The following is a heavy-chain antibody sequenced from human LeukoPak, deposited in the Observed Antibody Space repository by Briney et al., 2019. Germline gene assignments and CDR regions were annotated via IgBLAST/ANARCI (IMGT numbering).Heavy chain of an antibody. CDR2: INHSGST. J-gene: IGHJ6*02. CDR1: GGSFSGYY. D-gene: IGHD2-2*01. CDR3: ARDRLVPAANYYYYYGMDV. Sequence: SETLSLTCAVYGGSFSGYYWSWIRQPPGKGLEWIGEINHSGSTNYNPSLKSRVTISVDTSKNQFSLKLSSVTAADAAVYYCARDRLVPAANYYYYYGMDVWGQGTTVTVSS. V-gene: IGHV4-34*01.